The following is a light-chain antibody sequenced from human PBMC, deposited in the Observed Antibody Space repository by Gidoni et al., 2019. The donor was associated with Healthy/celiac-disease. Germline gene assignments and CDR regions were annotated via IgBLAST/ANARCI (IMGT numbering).Light chain of an antibody. V-gene: IGKV1-33*01. CDR3: QQYDNHPLT. CDR1: QDISNY. Sequence: DIQMPQSPSSLSASVRDRVTITCQASQDISNYLNWYQQKPGKAPKLLLHDAANLETGVPSTISGSGSGTDFTFTISSLLPEDIVTYYCQQYDNHPLTFGGGTKVEIK. J-gene: IGKJ4*01. CDR2: DAA.